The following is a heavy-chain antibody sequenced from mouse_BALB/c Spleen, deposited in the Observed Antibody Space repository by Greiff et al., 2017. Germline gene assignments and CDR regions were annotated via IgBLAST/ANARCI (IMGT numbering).Heavy chain of an antibody. CDR3: ATPYGTYYYAMGY. J-gene: IGHJ4*01. Sequence: EVQLKESGPGLVKPSQSLSLTCSVTGYSITSGYYWNWIRQFPGNKLEWMGYISYDGSNNYNPSLKNRISITRDTSKNQFFLKLNSVTTEDTATYYCATPYGTYYYAMGYWGQGTSVTVSS. CDR2: ISYDGSN. D-gene: IGHD2-1*01. CDR1: GYSITSGYY. V-gene: IGHV3-6*02.